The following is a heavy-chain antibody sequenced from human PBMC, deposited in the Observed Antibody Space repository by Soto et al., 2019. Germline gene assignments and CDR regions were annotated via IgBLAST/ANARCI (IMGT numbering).Heavy chain of an antibody. Sequence: SETLSLTCTVSGGAIGHYYWTWIRQPPWKGLEWIGQIYYTGSTNYNPSLKTRLTISIDTSKDQVSLKLHSMPAADTAMYYCTSGSYYGPGVGPTTYFFDLWGKGKLVTV. CDR3: TSGSYYGPGVGPTTYFFDL. J-gene: IGHJ4*02. D-gene: IGHD1-26*01. CDR1: GGAIGHYY. V-gene: IGHV4-59*01. CDR2: IYYTGST.